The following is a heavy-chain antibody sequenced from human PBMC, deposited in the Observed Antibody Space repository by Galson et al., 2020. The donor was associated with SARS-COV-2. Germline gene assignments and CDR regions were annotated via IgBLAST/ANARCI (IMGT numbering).Heavy chain of an antibody. D-gene: IGHD2-2*01. CDR3: AMNYQLDS. J-gene: IGHJ4*02. V-gene: IGHV3-74*01. Sequence: GGSLRLSCAASGFTFNKFWMHWVRQAPGKGLEWVSRINNDGSASIYADSVKGRFTISRDNAENTLYLHMNSLRAEDTAMYYCAMNYQLDSWGQGTLVTVSS. CDR1: GFTFNKFW. CDR2: INNDGSAS.